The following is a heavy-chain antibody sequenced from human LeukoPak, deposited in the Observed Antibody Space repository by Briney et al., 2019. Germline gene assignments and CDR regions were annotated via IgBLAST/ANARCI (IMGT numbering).Heavy chain of an antibody. CDR3: ATFSGYYSYFDD. D-gene: IGHD3-22*01. CDR1: GYTLTELS. J-gene: IGHJ4*02. V-gene: IGHV1-24*01. Sequence: ASVKVSCKVSGYTLTELSMHWVRQAPGKGLEWMGGFDPEDGETIYAQKFQGRVTMTEDTSTDTAYMELSSLRSEDTAVYYCATFSGYYSYFDDWGQGTLVTVSS. CDR2: FDPEDGET.